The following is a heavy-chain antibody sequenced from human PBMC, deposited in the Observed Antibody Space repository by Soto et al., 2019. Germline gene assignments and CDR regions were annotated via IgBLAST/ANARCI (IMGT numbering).Heavy chain of an antibody. Sequence: GGSLRLSCVASGFSFSNYNMNWVRQAPGKGLEWLSYISSDNITKYYADSVRGRFTISRDSAKNSQYLQMDSLRDEDTAVYFCARNVDLWGQGTMVTV. CDR2: ISSDNITK. J-gene: IGHJ3*01. CDR1: GFSFSNYN. V-gene: IGHV3-48*02. D-gene: IGHD2-21*01. CDR3: ARNVDL.